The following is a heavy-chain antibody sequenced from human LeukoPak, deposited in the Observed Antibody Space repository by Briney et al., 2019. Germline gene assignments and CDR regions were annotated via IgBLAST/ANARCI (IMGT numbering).Heavy chain of an antibody. J-gene: IGHJ4*02. D-gene: IGHD1-7*01. V-gene: IGHV3-23*01. CDR3: AKGLRDHRTPFDY. CDR1: GFTFSSYA. Sequence: QAGRSLRLSCAASGFTFSSYAMSWVRQAPGKGLEWVSAISGSGGSTYYADSVKGRFTISRDNSKNTLYLQMNSLRAEDTAVYYCAKGLRDHRTPFDYWGQGTLVTVSS. CDR2: ISGSGGST.